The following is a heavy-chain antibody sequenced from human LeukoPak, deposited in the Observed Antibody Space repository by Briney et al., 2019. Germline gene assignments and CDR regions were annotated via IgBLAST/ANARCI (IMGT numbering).Heavy chain of an antibody. CDR2: ISSSSSYI. CDR1: GFTFSSYS. V-gene: IGHV3-21*01. Sequence: PGGSLRLSCAASGFTFSSYSMNWVRQAPGKGLEWVSSISSSSSYIYYADSVKGRFTISRDNAKNSLYLQMNSLRAEDTAVYYCARNLGYRVVSGRYYYYYMDVWGKGTTVTVSS. D-gene: IGHD2-15*01. J-gene: IGHJ6*03. CDR3: ARNLGYRVVSGRYYYYYMDV.